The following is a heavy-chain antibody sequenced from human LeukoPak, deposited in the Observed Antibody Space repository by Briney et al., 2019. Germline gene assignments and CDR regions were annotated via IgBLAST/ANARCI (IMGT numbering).Heavy chain of an antibody. CDR2: MNPNSGNT. D-gene: IGHD1-26*01. J-gene: IGHJ4*02. V-gene: IGHV1-8*01. CDR1: GFTFTSHD. CDR3: ASLVGATREKNDY. Sequence: ASVKVSCKASGFTFTSHDYNWVRQATGQGLEWMGWMNPNSGNTGYAQKFQGRVTITADESTSTAYMELSSLRSEDTAVYYCASLVGATREKNDYWGQGTLVTVSS.